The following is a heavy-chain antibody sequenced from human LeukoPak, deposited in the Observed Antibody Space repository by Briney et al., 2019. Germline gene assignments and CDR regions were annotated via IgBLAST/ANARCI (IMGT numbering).Heavy chain of an antibody. Sequence: PSETLSLTCTVPGGSISSSSYYWGWIRQPPGQGLEWIGSIYYSGSTYYSPSLKSRVTISVDTSKNQFSLKLSSVTAADTAVYYCARHYSRDGYNFGPDYWGQGTLVTVSS. CDR3: ARHYSRDGYNFGPDY. D-gene: IGHD5-24*01. CDR2: IYYSGST. CDR1: GGSISSSSYY. J-gene: IGHJ4*02. V-gene: IGHV4-39*01.